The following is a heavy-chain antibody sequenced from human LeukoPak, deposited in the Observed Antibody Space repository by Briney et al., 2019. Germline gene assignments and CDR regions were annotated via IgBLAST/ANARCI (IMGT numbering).Heavy chain of an antibody. CDR1: GGSFSGYY. CDR2: INHSGST. V-gene: IGHV4-34*01. CDR3: ARLVDSSSWYGMGGYFDY. Sequence: SETLSLTCAVYGGSFSGYYWSWIRQPPGKGLEWIGEINHSGSTNYNPSLKSRVTISVDTSKNQFSLKLSSVTAADTAVYYCARLVDSSSWYGMGGYFDYWGQGTLVTVSS. J-gene: IGHJ4*02. D-gene: IGHD6-13*01.